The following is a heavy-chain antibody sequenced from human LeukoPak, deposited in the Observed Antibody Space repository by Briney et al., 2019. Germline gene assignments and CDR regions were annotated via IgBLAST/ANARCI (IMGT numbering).Heavy chain of an antibody. Sequence: GGSLRLSCAASGFTFSSYGMHWVRQAPGKGLEWVAFIRYDGSNKYYADSVKGRFTISRDNSKNTLYLQMNSLRAEDTAVYYCAKDQGSYYYGSGSYYYFDYWGQGTLATVSS. CDR2: IRYDGSNK. CDR3: AKDQGSYYYGSGSYYYFDY. V-gene: IGHV3-30*02. J-gene: IGHJ4*02. CDR1: GFTFSSYG. D-gene: IGHD3-10*01.